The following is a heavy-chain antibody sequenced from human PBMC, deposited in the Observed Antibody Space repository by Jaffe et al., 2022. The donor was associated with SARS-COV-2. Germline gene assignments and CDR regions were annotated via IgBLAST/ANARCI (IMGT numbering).Heavy chain of an antibody. D-gene: IGHD3-22*01. CDR2: IYYSGST. J-gene: IGHJ4*02. CDR1: GGSISSYY. Sequence: QVQLQESGPGLVKPSETLSLTCTVSGGSISSYYWSWIRQPPGKGLEWIGYIYYSGSTNYNPSLKSRVTISVDTSKNQFSLKLSSVTAADTAVYYCARLGAVDYYYDSSGLEPFFFDYWGQGTLVTVSS. V-gene: IGHV4-59*08. CDR3: ARLGAVDYYYDSSGLEPFFFDY.